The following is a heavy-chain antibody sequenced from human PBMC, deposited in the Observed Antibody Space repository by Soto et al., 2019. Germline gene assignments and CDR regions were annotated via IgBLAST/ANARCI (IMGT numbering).Heavy chain of an antibody. CDR3: ARVCSSTTYQIFFDY. V-gene: IGHV4-31*03. CDR1: GGSISSGGYY. CDR2: IYYSGST. Sequence: PSETLSLTXTVSGGSISSGGYYWSWIRQHPGKGLEWIGYIYYSGSTYYNPSLKSRVTISVDTSKNQFSLKLSSVTAADTAVYYCARVCSSTTYQIFFDYWGQGTLVTVSS. D-gene: IGHD2-2*01. J-gene: IGHJ4*02.